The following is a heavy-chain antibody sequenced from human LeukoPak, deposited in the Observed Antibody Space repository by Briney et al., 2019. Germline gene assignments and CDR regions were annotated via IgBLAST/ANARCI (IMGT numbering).Heavy chain of an antibody. D-gene: IGHD6-13*01. CDR1: DFTSRTYA. V-gene: IGHV3-33*01. CDR2: ICYDGSNK. CDR3: ARDSVRYSSSWYNWFDP. Sequence: GGPLKSSCQPPDFTSRTYALHWVRKAPAKGLEWVAVICYDGSNKYYADSVKGRFTISRDNSKNTLYLQMNSLRAEDTAVYYCARDSVRYSSSWYNWFDPWGQGTLVTVSS. J-gene: IGHJ5*02.